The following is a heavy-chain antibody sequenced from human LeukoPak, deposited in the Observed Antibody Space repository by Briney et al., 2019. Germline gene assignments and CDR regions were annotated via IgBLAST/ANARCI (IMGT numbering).Heavy chain of an antibody. CDR3: ARDYLASGSFSSGERVY. CDR1: GGTFSSYA. CDR2: IIPIFGTA. J-gene: IGHJ4*02. Sequence: ASVKVSCEASGGTFSSYAISWVRRAPGQGLEWMGRIIPIFGTANYAQKFQGRVTITTDESTSTAYMELSSLRSDDTAVYYCARDYLASGSFSSGERVYWGQGALVTVSS. V-gene: IGHV1-69*05. D-gene: IGHD1-26*01.